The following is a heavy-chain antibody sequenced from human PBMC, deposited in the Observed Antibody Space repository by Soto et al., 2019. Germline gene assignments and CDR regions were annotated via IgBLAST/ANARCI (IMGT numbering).Heavy chain of an antibody. V-gene: IGHV4-4*02. CDR1: GGSISTTNW. Sequence: VQLQESGPGLVKPSGTLSLTCTASGGSISTTNWWSWVRQSPGKGLEWIGEILHIGSTNYNPSLKSRVTISIDKSKNQFSLRLSSVTAADTAVYYCASGFDSDGLYNGGHPWGQGTLVSVSS. CDR3: ASGFDSDGLYNGGHP. J-gene: IGHJ5*02. CDR2: ILHIGST. D-gene: IGHD3-22*01.